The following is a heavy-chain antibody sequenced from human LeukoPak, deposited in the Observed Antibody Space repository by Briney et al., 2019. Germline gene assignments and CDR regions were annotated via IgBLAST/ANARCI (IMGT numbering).Heavy chain of an antibody. CDR2: INPNSGGT. D-gene: IGHD2-2*01. Sequence: ASVKVSCMASGYTFNFYYVHWVRQAPGQGLEWMGIINPNSGGTTYAQKFQGRVTLTGDTSASTVFMELSSLTSEDTAVYYCAREGFCSGTNCPAVYWGQGTLVTVSS. V-gene: IGHV1-46*02. J-gene: IGHJ4*02. CDR3: AREGFCSGTNCPAVY. CDR1: GYTFNFYY.